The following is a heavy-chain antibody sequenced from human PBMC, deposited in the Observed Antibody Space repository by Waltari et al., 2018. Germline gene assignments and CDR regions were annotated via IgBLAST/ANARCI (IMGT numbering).Heavy chain of an antibody. Sequence: QVQLVESGGGVVQPGRSLRLSCAASGFTFSSYAMHWVRQAPGKGLEWVAVISYDGINKYYAASLKGRFTISRDNSKNTLYLQMNSLRAEDTAVYYCASPRLATMDYFDYWGQGTLVTVSS. CDR1: GFTFSSYA. V-gene: IGHV3-30*01. J-gene: IGHJ4*02. CDR2: ISYDGINK. D-gene: IGHD3-10*01. CDR3: ASPRLATMDYFDY.